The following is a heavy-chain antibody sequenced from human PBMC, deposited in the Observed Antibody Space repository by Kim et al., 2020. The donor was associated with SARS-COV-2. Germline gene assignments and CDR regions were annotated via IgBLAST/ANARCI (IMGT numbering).Heavy chain of an antibody. J-gene: IGHJ3*02. CDR1: GFTFSSYA. CDR3: ANGRWIIYGSGTDGFDI. CDR2: ISGTGGST. Sequence: GGSLRLSCAASGFTFSSYAMSWVRQAPGKGLEWVSGISGTGGSTYHADSVKGRFAISRDYFKNTLYLQMNSLRAEDTAVYYCANGRWIIYGSGTDGFDIWGQRTMVTVSS. V-gene: IGHV3-23*01. D-gene: IGHD3-10*01.